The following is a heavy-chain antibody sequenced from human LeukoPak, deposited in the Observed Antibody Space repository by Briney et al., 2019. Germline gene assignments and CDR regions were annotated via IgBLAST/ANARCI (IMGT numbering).Heavy chain of an antibody. CDR3: AKATVGGYED. D-gene: IGHD5-12*01. CDR2: VASDGST. Sequence: PGGSPRLSCAASGITVSSNYMGWVRQAPGKGLEWVSVVASDGSTKYADSVKGRFAISRDNSKNTLYLQMNSLRAEDTGVYYCAKATVGGYEDWGQGTLVTVSS. CDR1: GITVSSNY. V-gene: IGHV3-53*01. J-gene: IGHJ4*02.